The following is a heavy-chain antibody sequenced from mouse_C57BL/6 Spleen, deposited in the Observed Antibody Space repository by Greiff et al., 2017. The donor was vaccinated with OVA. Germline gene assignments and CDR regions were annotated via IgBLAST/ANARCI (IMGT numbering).Heavy chain of an antibody. Sequence: QVQLQQPGAELVKPGASVKLSCKASGYTFTSYWMHWVKQRPGRGLEWIGRIDPNSGGTKYNEKFKSKATLTVDKSSSTAYMQLSSLTSEDSAEDSGARNDGRTTVRYFDGWGTGTTVTVSS. J-gene: IGHJ1*03. CDR1: GYTFTSYW. CDR3: ARNDGRTTVRYFDG. V-gene: IGHV1-72*01. D-gene: IGHD1-1*01. CDR2: IDPNSGGT.